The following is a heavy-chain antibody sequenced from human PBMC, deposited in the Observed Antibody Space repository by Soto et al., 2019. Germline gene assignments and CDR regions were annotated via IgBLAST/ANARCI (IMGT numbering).Heavy chain of an antibody. CDR2: ISSSSDST. V-gene: IGHV3-48*04. D-gene: IGHD2-21*01. Sequence: LVESGGGLVYPGGSLTLSCVGSGFRFSEHSMNWVRQAPGKGLQWVSYISSSSDSTYYADSVKGRFTISRDNAENSLYLQMNSLRAEDTAVYYCASARHIGPWGQGTLVTVSS. J-gene: IGHJ5*02. CDR3: ASARHIGP. CDR1: GFRFSEHS.